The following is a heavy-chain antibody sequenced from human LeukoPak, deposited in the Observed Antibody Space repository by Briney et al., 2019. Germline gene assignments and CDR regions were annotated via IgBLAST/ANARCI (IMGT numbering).Heavy chain of an antibody. CDR2: INHSGST. CDR1: GGSFSGYY. V-gene: IGHV4-34*01. Sequence: SETLSLTCAVYGGSFSGYYWSWIRQPPGKGLEWIGEINHSGSTNYNPSLKSRVTISVDTSKNQFSLKLSSVTAADTAVYYCASMYYDFWSGYYGNWFDPWGQGTLVTVSS. J-gene: IGHJ5*02. D-gene: IGHD3-3*01. CDR3: ASMYYDFWSGYYGNWFDP.